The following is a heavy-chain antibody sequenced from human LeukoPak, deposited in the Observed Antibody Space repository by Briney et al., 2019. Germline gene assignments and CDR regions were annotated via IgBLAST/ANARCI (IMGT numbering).Heavy chain of an antibody. CDR3: AGNTGTVFDY. CDR1: GDFITAYN. J-gene: IGHJ4*02. Sequence: SETLSLTCTVSGDFITAYNWSWIRQPPGKGLEWIGYVYYTGSTEYNPSLRSRVTISLEMSKQQCSLTLTSVTAADTAVYNWAGNTGTVFDYWGRGALVTVSS. CDR2: VYYTGST. D-gene: IGHD7-27*01. V-gene: IGHV4-59*01.